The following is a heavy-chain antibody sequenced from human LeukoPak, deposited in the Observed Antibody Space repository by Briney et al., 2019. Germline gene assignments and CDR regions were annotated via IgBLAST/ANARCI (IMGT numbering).Heavy chain of an antibody. CDR2: IYHSGST. J-gene: IGHJ3*02. D-gene: IGHD3/OR15-3a*01. CDR1: GASISSGSYS. V-gene: IGHV4-30-2*01. CDR3: ARSGYYTVGTFDI. Sequence: SETLSLTCAVSGASISSGSYSWSWIRQPPGKGLEWIGYIYHSGSTYDNPSLSSRVTIPVDRSKNQFSLKLSSVTAADTAVYYCARSGYYTVGTFDIWGQGTMVTVSS.